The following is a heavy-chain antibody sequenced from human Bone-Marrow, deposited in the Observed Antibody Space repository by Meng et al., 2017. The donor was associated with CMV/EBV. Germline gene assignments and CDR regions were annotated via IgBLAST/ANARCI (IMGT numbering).Heavy chain of an antibody. CDR2: ISGTGRTT. CDR3: AKDFDFWSGYLIPSDF. CDR1: GFPFSNFG. Sequence: GFPFSNFGLNWVRQAPGKGLEWVSHISGTGRTTYYADSVKGRFTISRDNSKNTLYLHMSSLRADDTAVYYCAKDFDFWSGYLIPSDFWGQGTLVTVSS. J-gene: IGHJ4*02. V-gene: IGHV3-23*01. D-gene: IGHD3-3*01.